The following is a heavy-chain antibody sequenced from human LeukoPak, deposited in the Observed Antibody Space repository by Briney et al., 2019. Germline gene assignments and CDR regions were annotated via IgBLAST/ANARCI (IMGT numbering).Heavy chain of an antibody. V-gene: IGHV1-2*02. Sequence: GASVKVSCKASGYTFTGYYMHWVRQAPGQGLEWMGWINPNRGGTNYAQKFQGRVTMTRDTSISTAYIELSRLRSDDTAVYYCATSLYCSSTNCYALYFQHWGQGTLVTVSS. D-gene: IGHD2-2*01. CDR1: GYTFTGYY. J-gene: IGHJ1*01. CDR3: ATSLYCSSTNCYALYFQH. CDR2: INPNRGGT.